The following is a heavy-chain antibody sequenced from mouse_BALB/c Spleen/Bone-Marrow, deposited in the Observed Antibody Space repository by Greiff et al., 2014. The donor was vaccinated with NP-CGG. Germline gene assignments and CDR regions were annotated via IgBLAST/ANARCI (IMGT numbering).Heavy chain of an antibody. CDR2: IAPGSGST. D-gene: IGHD1-1*01. CDR1: GYTFTSYW. Sequence: DLVKPGASVKLSCKASGYTFTSYWINWLKQRPGQGLEWIGRIAPGSGSTYYNEMFKGKATLTVDTSSSTAYIQLSSLSSEDSAVYFCARFPVYYGSSIYYFDHRGQGTTLAVS. V-gene: IGHV1S41*01. CDR3: ARFPVYYGSSIYYFDH. J-gene: IGHJ2*01.